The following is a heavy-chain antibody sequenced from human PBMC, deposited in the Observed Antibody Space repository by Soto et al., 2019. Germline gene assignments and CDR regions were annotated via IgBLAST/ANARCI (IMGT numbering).Heavy chain of an antibody. J-gene: IGHJ4*02. D-gene: IGHD3-22*01. CDR3: ARQPDYDSSGYVPLFDY. Sequence: SETLSLTCTASGGSISSRSYYWGWIRQPPGKGLEWIGTISYSGSTYYNPSLKSRVTISVDTSKNQFSLKLSSVTAADTAVYYCARQPDYDSSGYVPLFDYWGQGTLVTAPQ. V-gene: IGHV4-39*01. CDR1: GGSISSRSYY. CDR2: ISYSGST.